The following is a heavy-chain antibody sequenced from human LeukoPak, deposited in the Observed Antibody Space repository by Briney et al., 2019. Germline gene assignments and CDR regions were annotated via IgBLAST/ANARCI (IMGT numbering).Heavy chain of an antibody. CDR1: GGTFSSYA. V-gene: IGHV1-69*04. CDR2: IIPILGIA. CDR3: AGDHDSRGGNWFDP. D-gene: IGHD6-19*01. Sequence: ASVKVFCKASGGTFSSYAISWVRQAPGQGLEWMGRIIPILGIANYAQKFQGRVTITADKSTSTAYMELSSLRSEDTAVYYCAGDHDSRGGNWFDPWGQGTLVTVSS. J-gene: IGHJ5*02.